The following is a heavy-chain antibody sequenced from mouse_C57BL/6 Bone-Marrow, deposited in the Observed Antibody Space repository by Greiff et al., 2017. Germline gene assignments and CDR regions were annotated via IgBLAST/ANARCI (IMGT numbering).Heavy chain of an antibody. CDR1: GYTFTSYG. D-gene: IGHD2-5*01. CDR2: ISPRCGNT. CDR3: ARKKGSYYSIYPFAY. Sequence: VQLQQSGAELARPGASVKLSCKASGYTFTSYGISWVKQRTGQGLEWIGEISPRCGNTNYNEKFKGKATLTADKSSSTAYMELRSLTSDVSAVYCCARKKGSYYSIYPFAYWGQGTLVTVSA. V-gene: IGHV1-81*01. J-gene: IGHJ3*01.